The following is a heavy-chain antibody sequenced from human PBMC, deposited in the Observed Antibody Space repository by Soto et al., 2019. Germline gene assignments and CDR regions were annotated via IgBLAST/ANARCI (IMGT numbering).Heavy chain of an antibody. CDR2: IWFDGSKK. CDR1: GFTFRSYG. V-gene: IGHV3-33*01. Sequence: GGALRLSCAASGFTFRSYGIHLVRPAPGKGLEWVALIWFDGSKKYYVDSVKGRFAVSRDNSKNTLYLQMNSLRVEDTAVYYCARDRLVPYGYGMDVWGQGTTVTVSS. D-gene: IGHD2-2*01. J-gene: IGHJ6*02. CDR3: ARDRLVPYGYGMDV.